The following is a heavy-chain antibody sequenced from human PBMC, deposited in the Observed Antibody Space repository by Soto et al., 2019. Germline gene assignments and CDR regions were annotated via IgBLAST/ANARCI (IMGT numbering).Heavy chain of an antibody. J-gene: IGHJ6*03. CDR2: IYPGDSDT. V-gene: IGHV5-51*01. CDR3: ARHQSRASSYMDT. Sequence: GESLKISGEGSGYSFTSYWIGWVRQMPGKGLEWMGIIYPGDSDTRYSPSFQGQVTISADKSISTAYLQWSSLKASDNAMYYCARHQSRASSYMDTWGIQTTVNVSS. CDR1: GYSFTSYW.